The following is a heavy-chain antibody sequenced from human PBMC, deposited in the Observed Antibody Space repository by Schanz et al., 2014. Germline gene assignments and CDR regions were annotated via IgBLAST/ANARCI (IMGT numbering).Heavy chain of an antibody. J-gene: IGHJ4*02. V-gene: IGHV3-11*01. Sequence: QVQLVDSGGGLVKPGGSLRLSCAASGFTFSDYYMTWIRQAPGKGLEWVSDISDSGDSTHYADSVKGRFTISRDNAKNSLFLQMNRLSAEDTAVYYCAKVAPAATYLDSWGLGTLVTVSS. CDR1: GFTFSDYY. CDR3: AKVAPAATYLDS. CDR2: ISDSGDST. D-gene: IGHD2-2*01.